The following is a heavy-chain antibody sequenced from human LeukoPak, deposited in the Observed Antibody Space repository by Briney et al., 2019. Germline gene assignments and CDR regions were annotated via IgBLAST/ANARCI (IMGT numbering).Heavy chain of an antibody. V-gene: IGHV3-15*01. J-gene: IGHJ4*02. CDR3: TTEKVDTAMVYGY. CDR1: GFTFSNAW. CDR2: IKSKTDGGTT. Sequence: PGGSLRLSCAASGFTFSNAWMSWVRQAPGKGLEWVGRIKSKTDGGTTDYAAPVKGRFTISRDDSKNTLYLQMNSLKTEDTAVYYCTTEKVDTAMVYGYWGQGTLVTVSS. D-gene: IGHD5-18*01.